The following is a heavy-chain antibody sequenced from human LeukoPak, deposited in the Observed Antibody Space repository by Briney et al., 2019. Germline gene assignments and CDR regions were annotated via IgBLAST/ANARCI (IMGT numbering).Heavy chain of an antibody. D-gene: IGHD4-17*01. CDR3: ALLGDYSF. J-gene: IGHJ4*02. Sequence: GESLRLSCAASGFTFSSYGMHWVRQAPGKGLEWVAVISYDGSNKYYADSVKGRFTISRDNSKNTLYLQMNSLRAEDTAVYYCALLGDYSFWGQGTLVTVSS. V-gene: IGHV3-30*03. CDR1: GFTFSSYG. CDR2: ISYDGSNK.